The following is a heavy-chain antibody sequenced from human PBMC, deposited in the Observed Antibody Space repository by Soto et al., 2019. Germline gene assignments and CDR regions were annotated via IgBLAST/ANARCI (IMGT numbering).Heavy chain of an antibody. V-gene: IGHV4-59*01. Sequence: SETLSLTCTVSGGSISSYYWSWIRQPPGKGLEWIGYIYYSGSTNYNPSLKSRVTISVDTSKNQFSLKLSSVTAADTAVYYCAREGGSSRLDYWGQGTLVTVSS. CDR1: GGSISSYY. J-gene: IGHJ4*02. CDR3: AREGGSSRLDY. CDR2: IYYSGST. D-gene: IGHD1-26*01.